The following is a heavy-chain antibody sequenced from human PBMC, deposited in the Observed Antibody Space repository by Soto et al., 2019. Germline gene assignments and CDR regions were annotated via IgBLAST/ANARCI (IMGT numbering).Heavy chain of an antibody. Sequence: ASVKVSCKASGGTFSSYAISWVRQAPGQGLEWMGGIIPIFGTANYAQKFQGRVTITADESTSTAYMELSSLRSEDTAVYYGASSRYYYGSGSNTVRYNWFDPWGQGTLVTVSS. D-gene: IGHD3-10*01. CDR1: GGTFSSYA. V-gene: IGHV1-69*13. CDR3: ASSRYYYGSGSNTVRYNWFDP. CDR2: IIPIFGTA. J-gene: IGHJ5*02.